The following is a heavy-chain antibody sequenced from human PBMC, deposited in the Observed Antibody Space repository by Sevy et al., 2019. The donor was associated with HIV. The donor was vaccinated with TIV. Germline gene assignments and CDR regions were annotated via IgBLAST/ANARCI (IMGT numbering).Heavy chain of an antibody. CDR3: ARARGQQLGLYFYYFYMDV. CDR2: IYYSGST. D-gene: IGHD6-13*01. CDR1: GGSISNGHYY. J-gene: IGHJ6*03. Sequence: SETLSLTCTVSGGSISNGHYYWGWIRQPPGKGLAWIGSIYYSGSTYYNPSLKSRVTISVDTSKNQFSLQLSSVTAADTAVYYCARARGQQLGLYFYYFYMDVWGTGTTVTVSS. V-gene: IGHV4-39*01.